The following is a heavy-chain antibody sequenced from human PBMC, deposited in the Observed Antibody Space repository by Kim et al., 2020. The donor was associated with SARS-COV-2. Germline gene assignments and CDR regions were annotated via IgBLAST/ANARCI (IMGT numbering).Heavy chain of an antibody. J-gene: IGHJ5*02. CDR1: GYTFSSYA. Sequence: ASVKVSCKASGYTFSSYAISWVRQAPGQGLEWMGWIRVNNGNTNYAQKFQGKVTMTTDTSTSTAYMELRSLTSDDTAVYYCARDRGNNWFDPWGQGTLVTVSS. D-gene: IGHD3-10*01. V-gene: IGHV1-18*01. CDR3: ARDRGNNWFDP. CDR2: IRVNNGNT.